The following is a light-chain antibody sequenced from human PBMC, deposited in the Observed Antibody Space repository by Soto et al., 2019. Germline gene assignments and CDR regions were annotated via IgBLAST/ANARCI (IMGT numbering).Light chain of an antibody. CDR3: QQYNSYSEA. V-gene: IGKV1-5*03. J-gene: IGKJ1*01. CDR1: QSISDS. CDR2: KAS. Sequence: DIQLTQSPPTLSASVGDRVTITCRASQSISDSLAWYQQKPGKAPKLLIYKASTLKSGVPSRFSGSGSGTEFTLTISSLKPDDFATYYCQQYNSYSEAFGQGTKVDIK.